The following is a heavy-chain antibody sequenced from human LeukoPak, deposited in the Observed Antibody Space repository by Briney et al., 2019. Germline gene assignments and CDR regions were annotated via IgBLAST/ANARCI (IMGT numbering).Heavy chain of an antibody. CDR2: IGSSSSYI. Sequence: GGSLRLSCAASGFTFDDYGMSWVRQAPGKGLEWVSSIGSSSSYIYYADSVKGRFTISRDNAKNSLYLQMNSLRAEDTAVYYCATVVVVPAATDYWGQGTLVTVSS. J-gene: IGHJ4*02. D-gene: IGHD2-2*01. CDR3: ATVVVVPAATDY. CDR1: GFTFDDYG. V-gene: IGHV3-21*01.